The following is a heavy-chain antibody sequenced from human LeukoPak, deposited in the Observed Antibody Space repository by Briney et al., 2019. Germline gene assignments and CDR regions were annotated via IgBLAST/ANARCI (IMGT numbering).Heavy chain of an antibody. CDR1: GGSISSTTYY. CDR3: ARLGGYSSGWLSY. CDR2: IYYSGGT. J-gene: IGHJ4*02. Sequence: SEALSLTCTVSGGSISSTTYYWGWIRQPPGKGLEWIGSIYYSGGTYYNPSLKSRVTISVDTSKNQFSLKLSSVTAADTAVYYCARLGGYSSGWLSYWGQGTLVTVSS. V-gene: IGHV4-39*01. D-gene: IGHD6-19*01.